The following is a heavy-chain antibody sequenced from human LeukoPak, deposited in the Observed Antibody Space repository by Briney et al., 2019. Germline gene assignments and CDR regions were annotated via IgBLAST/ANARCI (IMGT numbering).Heavy chain of an antibody. D-gene: IGHD6-19*01. Sequence: GGSLRLSCAASGFTFSDHYMDWVRQAPGKGLEWVGRTRNKANSYTTEYAASVKGRFTISRDDSKNSLYLQMNSLRDEDTAVYYCAREGLGYYFDYWGQGTLVTVSS. CDR2: TRNKANSYTT. CDR3: AREGLGYYFDY. J-gene: IGHJ4*02. CDR1: GFTFSDHY. V-gene: IGHV3-72*01.